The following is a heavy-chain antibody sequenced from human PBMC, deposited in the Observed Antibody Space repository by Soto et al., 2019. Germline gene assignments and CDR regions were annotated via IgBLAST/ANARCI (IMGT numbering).Heavy chain of an antibody. CDR3: ARELGSGSYGLLVPDYYFDY. Sequence: PGGSLRLSCAASGFTFSSYAMHWVRQAPGKGLEWVAVISYDGSNKYYADSVKGRFTISRDNSKNTLYLQMNSLRAEDTAVYYCARELGSGSYGLLVPDYYFDYWGQGTLVTVSS. CDR2: ISYDGSNK. J-gene: IGHJ4*02. V-gene: IGHV3-30-3*01. D-gene: IGHD3-10*01. CDR1: GFTFSSYA.